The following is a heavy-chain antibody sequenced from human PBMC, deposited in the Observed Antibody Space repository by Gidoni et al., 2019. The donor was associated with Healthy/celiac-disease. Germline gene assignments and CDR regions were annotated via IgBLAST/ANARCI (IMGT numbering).Heavy chain of an antibody. Sequence: QVQLVQSGAAVKKPGSSVKVSCKASGGTISSYAICWVRQATGQGLEWMGGISLNFGTANDAQKFQGRVTITADEPTSTAYVELSSLRYEDTAGYYCARGRGRGYSGYEPPYYDYGMDVWGQGTTVTVSS. CDR3: ARGRGRGYSGYEPPYYDYGMDV. J-gene: IGHJ6*02. V-gene: IGHV1-69*01. CDR2: ISLNFGTA. D-gene: IGHD5-12*01. CDR1: GGTISSYA.